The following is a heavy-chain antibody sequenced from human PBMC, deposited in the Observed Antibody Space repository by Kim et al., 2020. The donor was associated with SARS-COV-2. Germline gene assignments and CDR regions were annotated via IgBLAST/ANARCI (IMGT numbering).Heavy chain of an antibody. J-gene: IGHJ4*02. CDR2: ISSSGTYT. V-gene: IGHV3-11*05. D-gene: IGHD6-13*01. Sequence: GGPLRLSCAASGFTFSDYYMTWIRQAPGKGLEWVSYISSSGTYTKYADSLKGRFTISRDNAKNSLYLQMNSLRADDAAVYYCARVPVGSSSWYYFDYWGQGTLVTVSS. CDR1: GFTFSDYY. CDR3: ARVPVGSSSWYYFDY.